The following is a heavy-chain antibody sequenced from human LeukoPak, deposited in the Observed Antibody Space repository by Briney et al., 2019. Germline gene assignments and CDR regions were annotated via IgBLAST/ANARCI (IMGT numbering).Heavy chain of an antibody. D-gene: IGHD3-22*01. V-gene: IGHV3-30*18. CDR3: AKYRSSGYYSGPFDY. CDR2: ISYDGSNK. Sequence: PGGSLRLSCAASGFTFSSYGMHWVRQAPGKGLEWVAVISYDGSNKYYADSVKGRFTISRDNSKNTLYLQMNSLRAEDTAVYYCAKYRSSGYYSGPFDYWGQGTLVTVSS. J-gene: IGHJ4*02. CDR1: GFTFSSYG.